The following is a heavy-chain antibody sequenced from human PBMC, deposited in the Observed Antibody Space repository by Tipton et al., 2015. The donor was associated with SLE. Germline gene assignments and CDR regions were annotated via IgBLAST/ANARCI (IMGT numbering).Heavy chain of an antibody. D-gene: IGHD6-19*01. J-gene: IGHJ5*02. Sequence: TLSLTCTVSGGSISSSSYYWGWIRQPPGKGLEWIGSIYYSGSTYYNPSLKSRVTISVDTSKNQFSLKLSSVTAAGTAVYYCGGSGWYPSWLDPWGQGTLVTVSS. CDR2: IYYSGST. V-gene: IGHV4-39*07. CDR1: GGSISSSSYY. CDR3: GGSGWYPSWLDP.